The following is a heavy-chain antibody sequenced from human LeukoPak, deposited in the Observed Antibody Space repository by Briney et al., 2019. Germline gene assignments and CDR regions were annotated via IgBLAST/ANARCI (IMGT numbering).Heavy chain of an antibody. CDR2: IIPIFGTA. CDR1: GYTFTSYG. V-gene: IGHV1-69*13. D-gene: IGHD1-14*01. J-gene: IGHJ5*02. Sequence: ASVKVSCKASGYTFTSYGISWVRQAPGQGLEWMGGIIPIFGTANYAQKFQGRVTITADESTSTAYMELSSLRSEDTAVYYCARSPSSPENWFDPWGQGTLVTVSS. CDR3: ARSPSSPENWFDP.